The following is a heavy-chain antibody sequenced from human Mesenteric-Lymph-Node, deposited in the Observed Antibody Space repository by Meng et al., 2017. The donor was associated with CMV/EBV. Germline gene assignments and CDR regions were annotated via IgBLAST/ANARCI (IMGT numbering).Heavy chain of an antibody. Sequence: AGFTCSSYAMNWVRQPPGKGLECVSAISGSGGGAYYADSVKGRFTISRDNAKNSLYLQMNSLRAEDTAIYYCARKFAGATTFWFDPWGQGTLVTVSS. J-gene: IGHJ5*02. V-gene: IGHV3-23*01. CDR2: ISGSGGGA. CDR3: ARKFAGATTFWFDP. CDR1: GFTCSSYA. D-gene: IGHD1-26*01.